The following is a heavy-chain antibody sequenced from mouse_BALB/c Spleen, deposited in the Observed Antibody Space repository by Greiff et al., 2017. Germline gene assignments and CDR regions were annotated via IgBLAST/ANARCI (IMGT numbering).Heavy chain of an antibody. V-gene: IGHV7-3*02. CDR2: IRNKANGYTT. Sequence: EVMLVESGGGLVQPGGSLRLSCATSGFTFTDYYMSWVRQPPGKALEWLGFIRNKANGYTTEYSASVKGRFTISRDNSQSILYLQMNTLRAEDSATYYCARDQLGDAYWGQGTLVTVSA. D-gene: IGHD4-1*02. J-gene: IGHJ3*01. CDR3: ARDQLGDAY. CDR1: GFTFTDYY.